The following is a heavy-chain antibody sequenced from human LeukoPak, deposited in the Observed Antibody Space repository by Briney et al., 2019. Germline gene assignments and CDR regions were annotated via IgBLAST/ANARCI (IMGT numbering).Heavy chain of an antibody. CDR2: IYYSGST. V-gene: IGHV4-39*07. CDR3: ARVLTGYYTTFDY. D-gene: IGHD3-9*01. Sequence: SETLSLTCTVSGGSISGYYWGWIRQPPGKGLEWIGSIYYSGSTYYNPSLKSRVTISVDTSKNQFSLKLSSVTAADTAVYYCARVLTGYYTTFDYWGQGTLVTVSS. CDR1: GGSISGYY. J-gene: IGHJ4*02.